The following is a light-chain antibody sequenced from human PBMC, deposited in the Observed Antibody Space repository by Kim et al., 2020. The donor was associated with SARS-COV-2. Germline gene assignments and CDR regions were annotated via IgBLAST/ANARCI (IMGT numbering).Light chain of an antibody. CDR2: EVS. V-gene: IGLV2-8*01. CDR3: SSYAGSNNWV. Sequence: QSALTQSPSASGSPGQSVTISCTGTSSDVGGNNYVSWYQQHPGKAPKFMIYEVSKRPSGVPDRFSGSKSGNTASLTVSGLQAEDEADYYCSSYAGSNNWVFGGGTQLTVL. J-gene: IGLJ3*02. CDR1: SSDVGGNNY.